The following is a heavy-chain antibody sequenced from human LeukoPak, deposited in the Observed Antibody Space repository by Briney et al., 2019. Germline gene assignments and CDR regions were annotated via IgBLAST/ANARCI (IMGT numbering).Heavy chain of an antibody. V-gene: IGHV4-59*01. CDR3: ASIAVAGQFWDH. CDR2: IYYSGST. Sequence: PSETLSLTCTVSGGSISSYYWSWIRQPPGKGLEWIGYIYYSGSTNYNPSLKSRVTISVDTSKNQFSLKLSSVTAADTAVYYCASIAVAGQFWDHWGQGTLVTVSS. J-gene: IGHJ4*02. CDR1: GGSISSYY. D-gene: IGHD6-19*01.